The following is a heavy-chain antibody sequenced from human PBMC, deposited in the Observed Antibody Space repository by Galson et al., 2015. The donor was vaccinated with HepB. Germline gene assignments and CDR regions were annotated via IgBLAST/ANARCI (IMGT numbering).Heavy chain of an antibody. J-gene: IGHJ3*02. Sequence: SLRLSCAASGFTLSMYWMNWVRQAPGKGLEWVANINQDGSEKYYVDSVKGRFTISRDNAKNSLCLQMNSLRVEDTAVYYCARVLRYNWNYDAFDIWGQGTVLTVSS. CDR3: ARVLRYNWNYDAFDI. D-gene: IGHD1-7*01. V-gene: IGHV3-7*01. CDR2: INQDGSEK. CDR1: GFTLSMYW.